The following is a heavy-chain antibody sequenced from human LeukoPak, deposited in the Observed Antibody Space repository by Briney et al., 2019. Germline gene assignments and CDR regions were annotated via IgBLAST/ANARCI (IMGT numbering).Heavy chain of an antibody. J-gene: IGHJ4*02. D-gene: IGHD4-17*01. CDR2: IYWDDVK. CDR1: GFSLSTSGVG. Sequence: SGPTLVNPTQTFTLTCTFSGFSLSTSGVGVGWIRQSPGKALEWLALIYWDDVKRYSPSLKSSLTITKDTSKNHVVLRMTNMDPVDTATYYCAHGYGDYDPYFDYWGQGTLVTVSS. V-gene: IGHV2-5*02. CDR3: AHGYGDYDPYFDY.